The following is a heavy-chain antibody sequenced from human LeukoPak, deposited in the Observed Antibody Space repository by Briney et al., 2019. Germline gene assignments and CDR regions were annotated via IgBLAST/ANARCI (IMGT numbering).Heavy chain of an antibody. J-gene: IGHJ4*02. D-gene: IGHD3-22*01. Sequence: GGSMRLSCAAAGFTSSSYEMNWVRQAPGKGLEWVSCINWNGGSTGYADSVKGRFTISRDNAKNSLYLQMNSLRAEDTALYYCARVRLGSSGYLDYWGQGTLVTVSS. CDR3: ARVRLGSSGYLDY. CDR1: GFTSSSYE. CDR2: INWNGGST. V-gene: IGHV3-20*04.